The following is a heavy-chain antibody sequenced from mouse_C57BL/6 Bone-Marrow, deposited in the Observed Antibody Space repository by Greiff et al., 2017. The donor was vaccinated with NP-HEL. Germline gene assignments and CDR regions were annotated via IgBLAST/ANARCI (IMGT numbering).Heavy chain of an antibody. Sequence: QVQLQQSDAELVKPGASVKISCKVSGYTFTDHTIHWMKQRHEQGLEWIGYIYPRDGSTKYNEKFKGKATLTADNAASSAYMQLNSLTSEYSAVYFCARRGGYYSNPHFDYWGQGTTLTVSS. CDR2: IYPRDGST. CDR1: GYTFTDHT. CDR3: ARRGGYYSNPHFDY. V-gene: IGHV1-78*01. J-gene: IGHJ2*01. D-gene: IGHD2-5*01.